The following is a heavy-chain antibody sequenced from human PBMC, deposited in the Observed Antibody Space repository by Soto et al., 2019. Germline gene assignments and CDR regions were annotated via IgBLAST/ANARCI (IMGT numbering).Heavy chain of an antibody. V-gene: IGHV4-61*01. CDR3: ARDSRYCSSTSCYPRDSYYYYGMDV. CDR1: GGSVSSGSYY. Sequence: KPSETLSLTCTVSGGSVSSGSYYWSWIRQPPGKGLEWIGYIYYSGSTNYNPSLKSRVTISVDTSKNQFSLKLSSVTAADTAVYYCARDSRYCSSTSCYPRDSYYYYGMDVWGQGTTVTVSS. CDR2: IYYSGST. D-gene: IGHD2-2*01. J-gene: IGHJ6*02.